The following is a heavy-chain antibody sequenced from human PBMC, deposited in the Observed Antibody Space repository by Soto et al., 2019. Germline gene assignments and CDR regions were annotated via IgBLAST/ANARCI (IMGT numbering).Heavy chain of an antibody. CDR3: ARLGAVAHDAFDI. Sequence: EVQLVQSGAEVKKPGESLKISCKGSGYSFTSYWIGWVRQMPGKGLEWMGIIYPGDSDTRYSPSFQGQVTISADKSISTASVQWSSLTASDTAMYYCARLGAVAHDAFDIWGQGTMVTVSS. CDR2: IYPGDSDT. V-gene: IGHV5-51*01. D-gene: IGHD6-19*01. CDR1: GYSFTSYW. J-gene: IGHJ3*02.